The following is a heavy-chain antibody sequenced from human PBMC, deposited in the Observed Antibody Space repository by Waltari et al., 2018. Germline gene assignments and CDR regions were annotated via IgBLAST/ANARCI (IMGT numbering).Heavy chain of an antibody. J-gene: IGHJ6*02. CDR2: IIPIFGTA. CDR1: GGTFSSYA. D-gene: IGHD5-18*01. CDR3: ARDVRYSYGRGTRYYGMDV. Sequence: QVQLVQSGAEVKKPGSSVKVSCKASGGTFSSYAISWVRQAPGQGLEWMGGIIPIFGTANYEQKVQGRVTMTADESTSTAYMELSSLRSEDTAVYYCARDVRYSYGRGTRYYGMDVWGQGTTVTVSS. V-gene: IGHV1-69*01.